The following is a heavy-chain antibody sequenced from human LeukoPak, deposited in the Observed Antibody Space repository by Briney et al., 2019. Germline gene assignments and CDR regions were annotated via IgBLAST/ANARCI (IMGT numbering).Heavy chain of an antibody. D-gene: IGHD2-21*01. CDR2: ISPNSGGT. J-gene: IGHJ4*02. Sequence: ASVTLSCKASGYTFTGYYLHWVRQAPGQGLEWMGWISPNSGGTDYAQKFQGRVTMTRDTSISTAYMELSRLRSDDTAVYYCARADPGCGGDCYDWWGQGTLVTVSS. V-gene: IGHV1-2*02. CDR1: GYTFTGYY. CDR3: ARADPGCGGDCYDW.